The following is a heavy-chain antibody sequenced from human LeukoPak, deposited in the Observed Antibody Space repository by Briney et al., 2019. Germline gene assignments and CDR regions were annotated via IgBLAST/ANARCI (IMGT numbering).Heavy chain of an antibody. V-gene: IGHV3-7*01. D-gene: IGHD3-10*01. CDR3: ARLSVMVRGVPDY. J-gene: IGHJ4*02. Sequence: TGGSLRLSCVASGFIFSSSWMSWVRQTPGKGLEWVATVNQDESEKYYVDSVKGRFTISRDNAKNSLYLQMNSLRAEDTAVFYCARLSVMVRGVPDYWGQGTLVTVSS. CDR2: VNQDESEK. CDR1: GFIFSSSW.